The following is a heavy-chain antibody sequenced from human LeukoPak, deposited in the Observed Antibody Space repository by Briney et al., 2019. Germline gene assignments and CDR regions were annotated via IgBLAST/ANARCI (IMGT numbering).Heavy chain of an antibody. CDR1: GFTFSNAW. CDR3: TTDLGITMIRGVLVS. J-gene: IGHJ5*02. CDR2: IKSNPDGATT. D-gene: IGHD3-10*01. V-gene: IGHV3-15*01. Sequence: PGGSLRLSCAASGFTFSNAWMTWVRQAPGKGLEWVGRIKSNPDGATTDFAAPVKGRFTLSRDESKNTLYLQMHILQTEDTAVYYCTTDLGITMIRGVLVSWGQGTLVTVSS.